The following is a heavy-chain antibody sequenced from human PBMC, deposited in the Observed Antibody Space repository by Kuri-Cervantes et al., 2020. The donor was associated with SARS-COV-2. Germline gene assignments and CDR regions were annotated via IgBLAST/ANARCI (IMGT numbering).Heavy chain of an antibody. Sequence: GESLKISCAASGFTFSSYAMNWVRQAPGKGLEWVSGISGSAGNTYYADSVRGRFTISRDNSRSTLYLQMNSLRAEDTAVYYCARAGRAVAGTSDYYMDVWGTGTTVTVSS. CDR2: ISGSAGNT. D-gene: IGHD6-19*01. CDR1: GFTFSSYA. J-gene: IGHJ6*03. CDR3: ARAGRAVAGTSDYYMDV. V-gene: IGHV3-23*01.